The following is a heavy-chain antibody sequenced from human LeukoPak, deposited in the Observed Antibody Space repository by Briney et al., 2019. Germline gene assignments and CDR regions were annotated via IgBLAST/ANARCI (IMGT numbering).Heavy chain of an antibody. Sequence: GGSLRLSCAASGFTFNNYGMHWVRQAPGKGLEWVAVISYDGSNKYYADSVKGRFTISRDNSKNTLYLQMNSLRAEDTAVYYCATTKDSSGWYGSLGYWGQGTLVTVSS. D-gene: IGHD6-13*01. CDR1: GFTFNNYG. CDR3: ATTKDSSGWYGSLGY. V-gene: IGHV3-30*19. J-gene: IGHJ4*02. CDR2: ISYDGSNK.